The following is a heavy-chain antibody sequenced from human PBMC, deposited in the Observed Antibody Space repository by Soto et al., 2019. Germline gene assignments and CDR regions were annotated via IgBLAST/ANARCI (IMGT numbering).Heavy chain of an antibody. Sequence: DVQLVESGGGLVQPGRSLRLACAASGFTFDDYALHWVRQASGKGREWVSGISWNMGSIAYADSVKGRVTISRDNAKNCRYLQMNRVRYEDTALYYCVEGMGSGWTYFAYWGQGTLVTVSS. CDR3: VEGMGSGWTYFAY. V-gene: IGHV3-9*01. D-gene: IGHD3-10*01. J-gene: IGHJ4*02. CDR1: GFTFDDYA. CDR2: ISWNMGSI.